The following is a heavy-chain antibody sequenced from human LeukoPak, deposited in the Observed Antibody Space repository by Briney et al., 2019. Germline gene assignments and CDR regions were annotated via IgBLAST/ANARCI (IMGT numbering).Heavy chain of an antibody. CDR1: GGSISSYY. J-gene: IGHJ4*02. V-gene: IGHV4-59*08. CDR3: ARSEINDYFKY. D-gene: IGHD3-16*01. Sequence: SETLSFTCTVSGGSISSYYWSWIRQPPGKGLEWIGYIYYSGSTNYNPSLKSRVTISVDTSKNQFSLKLTSVSAADTAVYYCARSEINDYFKYWGPGILVTVST. CDR2: IYYSGST.